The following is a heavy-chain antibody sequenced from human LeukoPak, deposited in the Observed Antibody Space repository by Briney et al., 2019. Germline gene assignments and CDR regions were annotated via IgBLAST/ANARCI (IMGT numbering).Heavy chain of an antibody. J-gene: IGHJ5*02. CDR3: ARDKCSNSSCWGVFDP. D-gene: IGHD3-22*01. CDR2: IESDGSRT. CDR1: GFTFSSDW. V-gene: IGHV3-74*01. Sequence: GGSLRLSCAASGFTFSSDWMHWVRQAPGKGLVWVSHIESDGSRTIYMDSAKGRFTASRDNAKNTLYLQINSLRAEDTAVYYCARDKCSNSSCWGVFDPWGQGTLVTVSS.